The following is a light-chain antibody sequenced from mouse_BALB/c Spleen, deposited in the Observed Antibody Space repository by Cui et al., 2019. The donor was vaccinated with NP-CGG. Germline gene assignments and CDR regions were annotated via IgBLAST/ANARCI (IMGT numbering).Light chain of an antibody. CDR3: ALWYSNHWV. V-gene: IGLV1*01. CDR2: GTN. Sequence: QSVFPQASRLTTSPGETVTLTCRSSTGAVTTSNYANWVQEKPDHLFTGLIGGTNNRVPGVPARFSGSLIGDKAALTITGAQTEDEAIYFCALWYSNHWVFGGGTKLTVL. J-gene: IGLJ1*01. CDR1: TGAVTTSNY.